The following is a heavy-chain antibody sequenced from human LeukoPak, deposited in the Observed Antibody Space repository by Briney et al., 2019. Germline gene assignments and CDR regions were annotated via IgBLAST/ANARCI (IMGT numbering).Heavy chain of an antibody. Sequence: GGSLRLSCAASGFTFSSYWMSWVRHTPGKGLEWVANINQGGSEEYYVDSVRGRFTISRDDARNLLFLQMSSLRDEDTAVYYCARSPATGTVDYWGQGTLVTVSS. J-gene: IGHJ4*02. V-gene: IGHV3-7*01. CDR1: GFTFSSYW. CDR3: ARSPATGTVDY. D-gene: IGHD1-1*01. CDR2: INQGGSEE.